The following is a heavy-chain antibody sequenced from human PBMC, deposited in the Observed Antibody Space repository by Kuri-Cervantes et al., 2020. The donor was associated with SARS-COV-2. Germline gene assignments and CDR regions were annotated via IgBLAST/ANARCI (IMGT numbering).Heavy chain of an antibody. D-gene: IGHD4-17*01. V-gene: IGHV4-61*09. CDR3: ARPTVTEGGDAFDI. CDR2: IYTSGST. CDR1: GGSISSGSYY. J-gene: IGHJ3*02. Sequence: SETLSLTCTVSGGSISSGSYYWGWIRQPAGKGLEWIGHIYTSGSTNYNPSLKSRVTISVDTSKNQFSLKLSSVTAADTAVYYCARPTVTEGGDAFDIWGQGTMVTVSS.